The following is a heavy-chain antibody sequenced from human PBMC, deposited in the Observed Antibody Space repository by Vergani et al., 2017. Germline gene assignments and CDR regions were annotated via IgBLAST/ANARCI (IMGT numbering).Heavy chain of an antibody. J-gene: IGHJ4*02. D-gene: IGHD6-19*01. CDR2: SYYSGST. CDR3: ARERSSGWCDY. V-gene: IGHV4-61*01. CDR1: GGSVSSGSYY. Sequence: QVQLQESGPGLVKPSETLSLTCTVSGGSVSSGSYYWSWIRQPPGKGLEWIGYSYYSGSTNYNPSLKSRVTISVDTSKNQFSLKLSSVTAADTAVYYCARERSSGWCDYWGQGTLVTVSS.